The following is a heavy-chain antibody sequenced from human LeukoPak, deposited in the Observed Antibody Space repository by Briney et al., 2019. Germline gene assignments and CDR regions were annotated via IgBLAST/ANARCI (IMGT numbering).Heavy chain of an antibody. Sequence: GGSLRLSCAASGFTFDDYAMHWVRRAPGKGLEWVSGISWNSGSIGHADSVKGRFTISRDNAKNSLYLQMNSLRAEDMALYYCAKDIGIAVAGTPDAFDIWGQGTMVTVSS. CDR3: AKDIGIAVAGTPDAFDI. CDR1: GFTFDDYA. J-gene: IGHJ3*02. V-gene: IGHV3-9*03. D-gene: IGHD6-19*01. CDR2: ISWNSGSI.